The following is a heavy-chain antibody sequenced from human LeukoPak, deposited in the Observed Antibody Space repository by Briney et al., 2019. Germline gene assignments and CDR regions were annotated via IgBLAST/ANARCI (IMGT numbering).Heavy chain of an antibody. D-gene: IGHD3-3*01. Sequence: SETLSLTCAVCGGSFSGYYWSWIRQPPGKGLEGIGEINHSGSTNYNPSLKSRVTISVETSKNQFSLKVTSVTAADTATYYCARDTVFAVVPNSSNWFDPWGQGTLVIVSS. V-gene: IGHV4-34*01. CDR3: ARDTVFAVVPNSSNWFDP. CDR1: GGSFSGYY. CDR2: INHSGST. J-gene: IGHJ5*02.